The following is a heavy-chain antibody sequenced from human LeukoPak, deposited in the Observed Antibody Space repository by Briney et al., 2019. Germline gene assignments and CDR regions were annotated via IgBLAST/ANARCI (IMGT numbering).Heavy chain of an antibody. D-gene: IGHD1-1*01. J-gene: IGHJ4*03. V-gene: IGHV4-34*01. CDR2: INHRGDT. CDR1: GGSFSRYY. Sequence: SETLSLTCAVYGGSFSRYYWSWIRQSPGKGLEWIAEINHRGDTNYNPSVKSRVTISVDTSKNRFSLKVTSLTAADTAVYFCARGPTISETGYFDYWGQGTLVTVSS. CDR3: ARGPTISETGYFDY.